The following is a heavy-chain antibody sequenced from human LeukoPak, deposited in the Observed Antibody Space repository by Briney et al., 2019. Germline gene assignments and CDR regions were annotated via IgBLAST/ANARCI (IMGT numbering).Heavy chain of an antibody. D-gene: IGHD6-13*01. CDR1: GYTFTSYD. V-gene: IGHV1-8*01. J-gene: IGHJ4*02. CDR2: MNSNSVNT. Sequence: ASLKVSCEASGYTFTSYDINWVRQATGPGLEWMGWMNSNSVNTGYAQKFQGRVTMTRNTSISTAYMELSSLRSEDTAVYYCASAKYSSSHLTAFDYWGQGTLVTVSS. CDR3: ASAKYSSSHLTAFDY.